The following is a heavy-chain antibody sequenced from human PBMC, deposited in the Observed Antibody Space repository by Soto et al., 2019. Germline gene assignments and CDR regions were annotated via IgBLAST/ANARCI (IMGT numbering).Heavy chain of an antibody. CDR2: IYHTGST. J-gene: IGHJ5*02. D-gene: IGHD2-2*01. CDR1: GTSISSTYW. V-gene: IGHV4-4*02. CDR3: ARVPDR. Sequence: PSETLSLTCAVSGTSISSTYWWTWVRQSPGKGLEWIGEIYHTGSTKYNPSLKSRVTISVDRSKNQFSLKLSSVTAADTAVYYCARVPDRWGQGTLVTVSS.